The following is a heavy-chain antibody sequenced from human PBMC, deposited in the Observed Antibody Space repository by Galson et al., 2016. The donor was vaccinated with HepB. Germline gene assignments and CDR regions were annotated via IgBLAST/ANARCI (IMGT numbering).Heavy chain of an antibody. V-gene: IGHV3-7*03. J-gene: IGHJ4*02. D-gene: IGHD3-10*01. CDR2: IKQDGSEK. Sequence: SLRLSCAASGFTFTKYWMSWVRQAPGRGLEWVANIKQDGSEKYYVDSVKGRFATSRDDAKNSLYLQMNSLRAEDTAVYYCRVWFGKVPTDYWGQGTQVTVSS. CDR1: GFTFTKYW. CDR3: RVWFGKVPTDY.